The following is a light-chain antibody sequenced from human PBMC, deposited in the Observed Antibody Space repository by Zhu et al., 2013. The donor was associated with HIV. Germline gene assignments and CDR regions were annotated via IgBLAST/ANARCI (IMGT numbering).Light chain of an antibody. V-gene: IGKV1-27*01. J-gene: IGKJ3*01. CDR2: AAS. CDR3: QXVNSNAA. CDR1: QAIRKS. Sequence: DVQMTQSPSSLPASLGDRITITCRASQAIRKSVAWYQQRPGKAPELLIRAASTLQSGVPSRFSGSGSGTLFTLTISSLQPEDVATYYCQXVNSNAAFGPGTKVDI.